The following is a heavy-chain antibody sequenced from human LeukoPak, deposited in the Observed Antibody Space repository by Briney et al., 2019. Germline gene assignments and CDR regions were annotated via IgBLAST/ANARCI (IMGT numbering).Heavy chain of an antibody. CDR1: EFTFSHFA. Sequence: GRSLGLSCAVSEFTFSHFAMHWVRQAPGKGLEWVAVVSSHGNDGYYADSVKGRFTISRDNSKNTLYLQIDSLRAEDTAIYYCTRDAYNFNDFDYWGQGTLVTVSS. CDR3: TRDAYNFNDFDY. D-gene: IGHD5-24*01. CDR2: VSSHGNDG. V-gene: IGHV3-30*01. J-gene: IGHJ4*02.